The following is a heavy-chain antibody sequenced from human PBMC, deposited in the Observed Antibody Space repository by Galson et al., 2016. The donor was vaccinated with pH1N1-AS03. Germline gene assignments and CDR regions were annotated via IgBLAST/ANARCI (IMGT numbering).Heavy chain of an antibody. CDR3: ARLTLSSGWPCDY. D-gene: IGHD6-19*01. CDR2: IYLDDSDT. J-gene: IGHJ4*02. Sequence: QSGAEVKKPGESLKTSCQGSGYSFTNYWIGWVRQMPGKGLEWMGIIYLDDSDTRYSPSFQGQVTISADKSISTAYLQWSSLKASDTAMYYCARLTLSSGWPCDYWGQGTLVTVSS. CDR1: GYSFTNYW. V-gene: IGHV5-51*01.